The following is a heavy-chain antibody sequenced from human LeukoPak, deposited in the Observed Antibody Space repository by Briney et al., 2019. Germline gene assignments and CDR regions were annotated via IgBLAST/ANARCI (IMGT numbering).Heavy chain of an antibody. V-gene: IGHV1-2*02. J-gene: IGHJ4*02. CDR1: GYTFTGYY. CDR3: XXXXXXXXSSSWYYFDY. CDR2: INPNSGGT. D-gene: IGHD6-13*01. Sequence: ASVKVSCKASGYTFTGYYMHWVRQAPGQGLEWMGWINPNSGGTNYAQKFQGRVTMTRDTSISTAYMELSRLRSDDTAVYYCXXXXXXXXSSSWYYFDYWGQGTLVTVSS.